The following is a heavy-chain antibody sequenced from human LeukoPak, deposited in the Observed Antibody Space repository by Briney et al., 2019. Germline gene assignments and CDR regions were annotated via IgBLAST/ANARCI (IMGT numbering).Heavy chain of an antibody. CDR2: IYSGGST. CDR1: GFTVSSNY. D-gene: IGHD6-13*01. CDR3: ARDKHSSPPSYYYHMDV. Sequence: GGSLRLSCAASGFTVSSNYMSWVRQAPGKGLESVSDIYSGGSTYYADSVKGRFTISRDNFKNTLYLQMNRLRAEDTAVYYCARDKHSSPPSYYYHMDVWGKGTTVTVSS. V-gene: IGHV3-66*02. J-gene: IGHJ6*03.